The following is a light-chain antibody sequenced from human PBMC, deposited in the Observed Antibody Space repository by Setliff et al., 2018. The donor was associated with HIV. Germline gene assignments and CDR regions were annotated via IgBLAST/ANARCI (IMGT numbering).Light chain of an antibody. Sequence: QSALTQPASVSGSPGQSITISCIGTGRDIGGYNCVSWYQQHPGKAPKLIIYGVTKRSSGVSNRFSGSKAGTTASLTISGLQAEDEADYYCSSYTSTSAYVFGTGTKVT. CDR1: GRDIGGYNC. CDR2: GVT. CDR3: SSYTSTSAYV. J-gene: IGLJ1*01. V-gene: IGLV2-14*03.